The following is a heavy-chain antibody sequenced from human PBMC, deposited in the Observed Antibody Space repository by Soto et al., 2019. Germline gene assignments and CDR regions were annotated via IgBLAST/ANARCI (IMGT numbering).Heavy chain of an antibody. CDR3: ARHGYGSGESAHAFDI. CDR1: GYSFTSYW. V-gene: IGHV5-51*01. J-gene: IGHJ3*02. D-gene: IGHD6-19*01. Sequence: ESLKISCKGSGYSFTSYWIGWVRQMPGKGLEWMGIIYPGDSDTRYSPSFQGQVTISADKSISTAYLQWSSLKASDTAMYYCARHGYGSGESAHAFDIWGQGTMVTVSS. CDR2: IYPGDSDT.